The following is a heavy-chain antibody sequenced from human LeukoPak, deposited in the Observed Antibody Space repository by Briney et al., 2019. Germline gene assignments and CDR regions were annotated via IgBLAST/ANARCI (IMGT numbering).Heavy chain of an antibody. V-gene: IGHV3-53*01. J-gene: IGHJ4*02. CDR2: IYSGGST. CDR3: ARDSGSSWSPFDY. D-gene: IGHD6-13*01. Sequence: GGSLRLSCVASGFTVSSNYMSWVRQAPGKGLEWVSVIYSGGSTYYADSVKGRFTISRDNSKNTLYLQMNSLRAEDTAAYYCARDSGSSWSPFDYWGQGTLVTVSS. CDR1: GFTVSSNY.